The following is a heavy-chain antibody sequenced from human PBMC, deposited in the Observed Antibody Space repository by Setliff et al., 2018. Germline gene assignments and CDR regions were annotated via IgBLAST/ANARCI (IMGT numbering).Heavy chain of an antibody. V-gene: IGHV3-11*01. CDR2: ISSGGSST. Sequence: GGSLRLSCAASGFTFSDYYMSWLRQAPGKGLEWVSHISSGGSSTYYADSVKGRFTISRDNAKKSLYLQMNSLRAEDTAMYYCVRIFLYGTSWYFDNWGQGTLVTVSS. J-gene: IGHJ4*02. D-gene: IGHD3-3*01. CDR3: VRIFLYGTSWYFDN. CDR1: GFTFSDYY.